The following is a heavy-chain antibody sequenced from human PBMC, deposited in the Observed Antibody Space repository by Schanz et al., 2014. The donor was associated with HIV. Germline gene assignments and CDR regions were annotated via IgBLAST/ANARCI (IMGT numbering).Heavy chain of an antibody. CDR2: ISWNSDSI. D-gene: IGHD4-17*01. V-gene: IGHV3-9*01. J-gene: IGHJ4*02. CDR3: ACECDYGGNSCFDY. Sequence: EVQLVESGGGLVQPGRSLRLSCAASGFTFDDYAMHWVRQAPGKGLEWVSWISWNSDSIVYADSVKGRFTISRDNAKNALYLQMNSLRAEDTALYYCACECDYGGNSCFDYWGQGTLVTVSS. CDR1: GFTFDDYA.